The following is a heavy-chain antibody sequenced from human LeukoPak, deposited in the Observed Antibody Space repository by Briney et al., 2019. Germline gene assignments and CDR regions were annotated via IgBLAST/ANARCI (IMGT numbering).Heavy chain of an antibody. CDR3: ARHPKYDFWSGYDPMDV. Sequence: PSETLSLTCTVSGGSISSGSYYWSWIRQPAGKGLEWIGRIYTSGSTNYNPSLKSRVTISVDTSKNQFSLKLSSVTAADTAVYYCARHPKYDFWSGYDPMDVWGKGTTVTVSS. D-gene: IGHD3-3*01. CDR1: GGSISSGSYY. CDR2: IYTSGST. V-gene: IGHV4-61*02. J-gene: IGHJ6*03.